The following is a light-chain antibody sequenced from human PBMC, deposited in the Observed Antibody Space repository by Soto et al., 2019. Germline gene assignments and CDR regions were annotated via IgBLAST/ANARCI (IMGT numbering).Light chain of an antibody. J-gene: IGLJ2*01. CDR3: AALDDSLNGLV. CDR2: DSN. Sequence: QSVLTQPPSASGTPGQRVTISCSGSSSNIGSHTVNWYQQLPGTAPKFLMYDSNQRPSGVPDRFSGSRSGTSASLAISGLQSEDEADYYCAALDDSLNGLVFGGGTKLTVL. V-gene: IGLV1-44*01. CDR1: SSNIGSHT.